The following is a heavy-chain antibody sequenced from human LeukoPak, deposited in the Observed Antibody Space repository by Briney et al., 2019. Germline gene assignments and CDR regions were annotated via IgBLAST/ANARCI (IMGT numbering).Heavy chain of an antibody. CDR3: AHGAMYQLDY. Sequence: GGSLRLSCAASGFTFSIYAMSWVRQAPGKGLEWVSGIIGGGGSTYYADSVKGRFTISGDNSRNTLFLQMNSLRAEDTAVYYCAHGAMYQLDYWGQGTLVTVSS. D-gene: IGHD2-2*01. CDR2: IIGGGGST. V-gene: IGHV3-23*01. CDR1: GFTFSIYA. J-gene: IGHJ4*02.